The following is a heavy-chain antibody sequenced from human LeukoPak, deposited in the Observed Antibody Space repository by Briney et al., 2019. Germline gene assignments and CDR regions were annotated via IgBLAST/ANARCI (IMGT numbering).Heavy chain of an antibody. V-gene: IGHV4-4*07. CDR3: ARATVGARDAFDI. J-gene: IGHJ3*02. Sequence: SETLSLTCTVSGDSINSYYWSWIRQPAGKGLEWIGRIYTSGSTNYNPSLKSRVTMSVDTSKNQLSLKLSSVTAADTAVYFCARATVGARDAFDIWGQGTMVTVSS. D-gene: IGHD1-26*01. CDR1: GDSINSYY. CDR2: IYTSGST.